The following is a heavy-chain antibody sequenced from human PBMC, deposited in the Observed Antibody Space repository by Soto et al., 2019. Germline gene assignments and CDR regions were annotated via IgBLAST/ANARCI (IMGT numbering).Heavy chain of an antibody. V-gene: IGHV3-9*01. D-gene: IGHD6-19*01. Sequence: EVQLVESGGGLVQPGRSLRLSCAASGFTFDDYAMHWVRQAPGKGLEWVSGISWNSGSIGYADSVKGRFTISRDNAKNSLYLQMNSLRAEDTASYYCAKDGASGWYAGRDFDYWGQGTLVTVSS. CDR1: GFTFDDYA. CDR2: ISWNSGSI. J-gene: IGHJ4*02. CDR3: AKDGASGWYAGRDFDY.